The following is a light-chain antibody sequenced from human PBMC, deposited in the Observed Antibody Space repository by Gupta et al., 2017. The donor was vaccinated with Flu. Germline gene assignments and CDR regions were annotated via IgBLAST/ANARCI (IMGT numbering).Light chain of an antibody. V-gene: IGLV3-21*02. CDR1: NIGSNS. CDR3: QVGDNRHDNHHV. J-gene: IGLJ1*01. CDR2: DGS. Sequence: SSVLTQPPSVSVAPVQTARISWGGNNIGSNSVHWYQQKPGQAPVLVVYDGSDRPPGIPERLSGSNSGNAATLTISRVEAGDEADYYCQVGDNRHDNHHVFDTGTKVTVL.